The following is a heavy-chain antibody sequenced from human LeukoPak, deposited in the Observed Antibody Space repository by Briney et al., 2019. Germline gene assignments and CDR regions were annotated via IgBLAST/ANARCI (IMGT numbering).Heavy chain of an antibody. CDR2: INPSGGST. J-gene: IGHJ6*02. CDR1: GYTFTSYY. D-gene: IGHD2-8*01. Sequence: ASVKVSCKASGYTFTSYYMDWVRQAPGQGLEWMGIINPSGGSTTYAQKFQGRVAMTRDTSTSTVYMELSSLRSEDTAVYYCARGYQEMVYAIRRYYGMDVWGQGTTVTVSS. V-gene: IGHV1-46*01. CDR3: ARGYQEMVYAIRRYYGMDV.